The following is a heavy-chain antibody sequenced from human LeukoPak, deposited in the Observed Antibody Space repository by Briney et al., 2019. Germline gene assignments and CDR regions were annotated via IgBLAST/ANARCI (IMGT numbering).Heavy chain of an antibody. J-gene: IGHJ5*02. Sequence: SETLSLTCTVSGGSISGYYWSWIRQPAGKGLEWIGRIYISGNTNYNPSLKPRATMSVDTSKTQSSLKLNSVTAADTAVYYCARDSGYDLTWGQGTLVTVSS. CDR1: GGSISGYY. D-gene: IGHD5-12*01. CDR3: ARDSGYDLT. V-gene: IGHV4-4*07. CDR2: IYISGNT.